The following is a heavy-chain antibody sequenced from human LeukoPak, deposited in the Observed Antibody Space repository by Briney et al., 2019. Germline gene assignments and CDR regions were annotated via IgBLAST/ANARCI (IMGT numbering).Heavy chain of an antibody. CDR1: GGSVSNGSYY. D-gene: IGHD3-16*02. V-gene: IGHV4-61*01. Sequence: SETLSLTCAVSGGSVSNGSYYWSWIRQPPGKGLEWIGYIYYSGSTNYNPSLKSRVTISVDTSKNQFSLKLSSVTAADTAVYYCASRVYVWGSYRQGDYFDYWGQGTLVTVSS. CDR3: ASRVYVWGSYRQGDYFDY. CDR2: IYYSGST. J-gene: IGHJ4*02.